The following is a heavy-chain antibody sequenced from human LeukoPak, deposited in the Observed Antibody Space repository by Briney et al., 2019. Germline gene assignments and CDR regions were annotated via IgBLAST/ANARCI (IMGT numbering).Heavy chain of an antibody. D-gene: IGHD5-18*01. V-gene: IGHV1-18*01. CDR2: ISAYNGNT. CDR3: ARDKDTAMVHLY. J-gene: IGHJ4*02. Sequence: ASVKVSCKASGYTFTSYGISWVRQAPGQGLEWMGWISAYNGNTNYAQKLQGRVTITTDTSTSTAYMELRSLRSDDTAVYYCARDKDTAMVHLYWGQGTLVTVSS. CDR1: GYTFTSYG.